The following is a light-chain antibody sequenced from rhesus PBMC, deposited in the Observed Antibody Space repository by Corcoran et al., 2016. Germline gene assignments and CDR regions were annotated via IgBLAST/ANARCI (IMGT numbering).Light chain of an antibody. Sequence: DIQMTQSPSSLSASVGDTVTITCRASQAISSYLVWYQQKTGKAPKLLIYRASTLQSGVPSRFSGSGSGTDFTLTIISLQPEDFATYYCQQQNSYPLTFGGGTKVEIK. CDR1: QAISSY. V-gene: IGKV1-25*01. CDR2: RAS. CDR3: QQQNSYPLT. J-gene: IGKJ4*01.